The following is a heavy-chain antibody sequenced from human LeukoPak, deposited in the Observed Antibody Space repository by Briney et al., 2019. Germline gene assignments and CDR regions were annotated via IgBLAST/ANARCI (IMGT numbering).Heavy chain of an antibody. Sequence: ASVKVSCKASGYTFTDYYIHWVRQAPGQGLEWMGWINPNTGGTNYAQKFQGRVTMTRDTSISTAYMELSRLTSDDTAVYYCARGGYSYGSVHYYYYYYYMDVWGKGTTVTISS. D-gene: IGHD5-18*01. CDR1: GYTFTDYY. J-gene: IGHJ6*03. V-gene: IGHV1-2*02. CDR3: ARGGYSYGSVHYYYYYYYMDV. CDR2: INPNTGGT.